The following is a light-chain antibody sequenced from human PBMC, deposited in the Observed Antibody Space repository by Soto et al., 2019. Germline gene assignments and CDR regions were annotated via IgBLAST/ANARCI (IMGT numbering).Light chain of an antibody. CDR1: SSDVGGYNY. CDR2: EVS. J-gene: IGLJ1*01. CDR3: NSYTNNNTFV. V-gene: IGLV2-14*01. Sequence: QSALTQPASVSGSPGQSITISCTGTSSDVGGYNYVSWFQQHPGKAPKLMIYEVSNRPSGVSNRFSGSRSGNTASLTISGLLSEDEAEYYCNSYTNNNTFVFGTGTKLTVL.